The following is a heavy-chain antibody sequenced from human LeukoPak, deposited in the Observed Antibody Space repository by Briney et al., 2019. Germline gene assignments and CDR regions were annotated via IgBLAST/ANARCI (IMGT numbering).Heavy chain of an antibody. Sequence: ASVKVSCKASGYTFSGYYMHWVRQAPGQGLEGMGWINSNSGDPNYAQKFQGRVTLTRDTSISTAYMALSRLRSDDTAVYYCAREKGGNSGFDYWGRGTLVTVSS. CDR3: AREKGGNSGFDY. J-gene: IGHJ4*02. D-gene: IGHD4-23*01. CDR2: INSNSGDP. CDR1: GYTFSGYY. V-gene: IGHV1-2*02.